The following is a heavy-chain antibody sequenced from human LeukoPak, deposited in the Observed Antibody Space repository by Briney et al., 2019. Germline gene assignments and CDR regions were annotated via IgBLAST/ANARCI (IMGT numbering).Heavy chain of an antibody. V-gene: IGHV3-48*01. D-gene: IGHD3-22*01. CDR1: GFTFSSYS. CDR3: ARGGYYDSSGYWTGNYYYYYMDV. J-gene: IGHJ6*03. CDR2: ISSSSSTI. Sequence: GGSLRLSCAASGFTFSSYSMNWVRQAPGKGLEWVSYISSSSSTIYYADSVKGRFTISRDNAKNSLYLQTNSLRAEDTAVYYCARGGYYDSSGYWTGNYYYYYMDVWGKGTTVTVSS.